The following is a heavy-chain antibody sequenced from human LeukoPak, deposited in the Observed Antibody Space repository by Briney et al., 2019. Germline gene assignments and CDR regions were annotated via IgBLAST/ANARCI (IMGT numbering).Heavy chain of an antibody. CDR2: TSSSSSYT. J-gene: IGHJ3*02. D-gene: IGHD4-17*01. CDR3: AKARLRNDAFDI. Sequence: PGGSLRLSCAASGFAFSDYYMNWIRQAPGKGLEWVSYTSSSSSYTNYADSVKGRFTISRDNAKNSLYLQMNSLRAEDTAVYYCAKARLRNDAFDIWGQGTRVTVSS. CDR1: GFAFSDYY. V-gene: IGHV3-11*03.